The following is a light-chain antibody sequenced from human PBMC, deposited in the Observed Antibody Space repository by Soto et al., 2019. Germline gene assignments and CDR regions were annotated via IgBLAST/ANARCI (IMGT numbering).Light chain of an antibody. CDR3: QQYNKWPAT. CDR1: LSVSSS. Sequence: DTLMTQSPDTLSASPGEGATLSCRASLSVSSSLAWYTQKPGQAPRLLIYGTSTRATGIPARFSGSGSGTEFTLTISSLQSEDFAVYYCQQYNKWPATFGQGTKVEIK. CDR2: GTS. J-gene: IGKJ1*01. V-gene: IGKV3-15*01.